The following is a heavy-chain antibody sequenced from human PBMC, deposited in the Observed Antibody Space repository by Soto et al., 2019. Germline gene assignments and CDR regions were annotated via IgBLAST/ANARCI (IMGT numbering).Heavy chain of an antibody. D-gene: IGHD3-3*01. CDR2: IYHSGST. CDR1: GGSISSSNW. J-gene: IGHJ3*02. Sequence: PSETLSLTCAVSGGSISSSNWWSWVRQPPGKGLEWIGEIYHSGSTNYNPSLKSRVTISVDKSKNQFSLKLSSVTAADTAVYYCARIRDLAYDFWSGYYTAGAVFAIWGQGTMVTVSS. CDR3: ARIRDLAYDFWSGYYTAGAVFAI. V-gene: IGHV4-4*02.